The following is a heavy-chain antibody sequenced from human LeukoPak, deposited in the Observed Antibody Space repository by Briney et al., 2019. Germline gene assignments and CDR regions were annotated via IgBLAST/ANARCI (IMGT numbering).Heavy chain of an antibody. J-gene: IGHJ4*02. CDR2: ISSSSSYI. CDR1: GFTFSSYS. CDR3: ARGSRGIQLWYDY. D-gene: IGHD5-18*01. Sequence: GGSLRLSCAASGFTFSSYSMNWVRQAPGKGLEWVSSISSSSSYIYYADSVKGRFTISRDNAKNSLYLQMNSLRAEDTAVYYCARGSRGIQLWYDYWGQGTLVTVSS. V-gene: IGHV3-21*01.